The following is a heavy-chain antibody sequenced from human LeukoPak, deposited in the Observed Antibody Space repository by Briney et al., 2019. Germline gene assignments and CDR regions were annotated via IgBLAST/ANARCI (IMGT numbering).Heavy chain of an antibody. CDR3: TTDSSQLRNWNDPPYFDY. CDR2: IKSKTDGGTT. Sequence: PGGSLRLSCAASGFTFSNAWMSWVRQAPGKGLEWVGRIKSKTDGGTTDYAAPVKGRFTISRDDSKNTLYLQMNSLKTEDTAVYYCTTDSSQLRNWNDPPYFDYWGQGTLVTVSS. D-gene: IGHD1-1*01. V-gene: IGHV3-15*01. CDR1: GFTFSNAW. J-gene: IGHJ4*02.